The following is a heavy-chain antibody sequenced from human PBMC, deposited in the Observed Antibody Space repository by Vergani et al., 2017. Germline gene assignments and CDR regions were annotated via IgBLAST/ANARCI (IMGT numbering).Heavy chain of an antibody. CDR1: GFTFSDYY. V-gene: IGHV3-11*06. CDR2: ISSSSSYT. J-gene: IGHJ4*02. CDR3: ARIPADGVVVEAPADY. D-gene: IGHD3-22*01. Sequence: QVQLVESGGGLVKPGGSLRLSCAASGFTFSDYYMSWIRQAPGKGLEWVSYISSSSSYTNYADSVKGRFTISRDNAKNSLYLQMNSLRAEDTAVYYCARIPADGVVVEAPADYWGQGTLVTVSS.